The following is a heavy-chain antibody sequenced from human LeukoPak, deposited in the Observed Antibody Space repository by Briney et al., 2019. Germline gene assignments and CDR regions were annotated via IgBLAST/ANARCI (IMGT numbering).Heavy chain of an antibody. CDR1: GGSFSGYY. D-gene: IGHD5-12*01. V-gene: IGHV4-34*01. CDR3: ARGGSGYDWFDP. Sequence: SETLSLTCNVSGGSFSGYYWSWIRQPPGKGLEWIGEINHSGSTNYNPSLKSRVTISVDTSKHQFSLKLRSVTAADTAVYYCARGGSGYDWFDPWGQGTLVTVSS. J-gene: IGHJ5*02. CDR2: INHSGST.